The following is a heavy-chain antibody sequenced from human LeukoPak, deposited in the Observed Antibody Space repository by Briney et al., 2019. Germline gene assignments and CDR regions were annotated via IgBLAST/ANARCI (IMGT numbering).Heavy chain of an antibody. D-gene: IGHD3-3*01. CDR2: ISGSGGST. CDR1: GFTFSSYA. J-gene: IGHJ3*01. V-gene: IGHV3-23*01. Sequence: PGGSLRLSCAASGFTFSSYAMSWVRQAPGKGLEWVSAISGSGGSTYYADSVKGRFTISRDNSKNTLYLQMNSLRAEDTAVYYCAKGSITIFGVVIRPTLRTWGQGTMVTVSS. CDR3: AKGSITIFGVVIRPTLRT.